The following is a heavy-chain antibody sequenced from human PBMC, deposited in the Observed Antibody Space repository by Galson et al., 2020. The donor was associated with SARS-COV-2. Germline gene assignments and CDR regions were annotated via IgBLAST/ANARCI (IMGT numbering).Heavy chain of an antibody. J-gene: IGHJ4*02. CDR3: AKVGGVAVAGLDY. Sequence: GESLKISCAASGFTFSSYGMHWVRQAPGKGLEWVAVISYDGSNTYYADSVKGRFTISRDNSKNTLYLQMNSLRAEDTAVYYCAKVGGVAVAGLDYWGQGTLVTVSS. CDR2: ISYDGSNT. V-gene: IGHV3-30*18. CDR1: GFTFSSYG. D-gene: IGHD6-19*01.